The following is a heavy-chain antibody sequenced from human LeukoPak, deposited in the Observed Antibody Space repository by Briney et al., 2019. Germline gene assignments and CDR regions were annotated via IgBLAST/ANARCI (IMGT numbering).Heavy chain of an antibody. Sequence: SETLSLTCTVSGHSISSGYYWGWIRQPPGKGLEWIGSIYHSGSTYYNPSLKSRVAISVDTSKNQFSLKLSSVTAADTAVYYCARVFDYGYYFDHWGQGTLVTVSS. CDR2: IYHSGST. V-gene: IGHV4-38-2*02. CDR1: GHSISSGYY. J-gene: IGHJ4*02. CDR3: ARVFDYGYYFDH. D-gene: IGHD4-17*01.